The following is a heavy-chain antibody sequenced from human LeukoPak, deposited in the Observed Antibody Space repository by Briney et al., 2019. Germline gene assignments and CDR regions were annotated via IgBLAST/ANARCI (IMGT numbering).Heavy chain of an antibody. J-gene: IGHJ4*02. CDR3: ATSSSHGLYYYDSSGYYSIDY. CDR2: FDPEDGET. CDR1: GYTLTELS. Sequence: ASVKVSCKVSGYTLTELSMHWVRQAPGKGLEWMGGFDPEDGETIYAQKFQGRVTMTEDTSTDTAYMELSSLRSEDTAVYYCATSSSHGLYYYDSSGYYSIDYWGQGTLVTVSS. V-gene: IGHV1-24*01. D-gene: IGHD3-22*01.